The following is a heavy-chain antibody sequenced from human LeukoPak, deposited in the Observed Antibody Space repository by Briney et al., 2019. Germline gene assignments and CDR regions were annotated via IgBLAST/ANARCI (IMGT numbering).Heavy chain of an antibody. CDR2: VNNDGSST. CDR3: AKGGLRVTDY. V-gene: IGHV3-74*03. J-gene: IGHJ4*02. CDR1: GFIFSNYW. D-gene: IGHD5/OR15-5a*01. Sequence: GGSLRLSCAASGFIFSNYWMHWVRQAPGKGLVWVSRVNNDGSSTTYADSVKGRFTISRDNAENTLYLQMNSLRAEDTAVYYCAKGGLRVTDYWGQGTLVTVSS.